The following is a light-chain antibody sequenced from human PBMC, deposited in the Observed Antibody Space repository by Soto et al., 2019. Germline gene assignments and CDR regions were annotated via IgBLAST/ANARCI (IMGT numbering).Light chain of an antibody. V-gene: IGLV7-43*01. CDR3: LLYSGGTPWV. CDR1: AGAVTSASY. CDR2: STT. Sequence: QAVVTQESSLTVSPGGTVTLTCASSAGAVTSASYANWFQQKPGQAPRPLIYSTTNKHSKTPARFSGSLLGGKAALTLSGLQPEDEAHYYCLLYSGGTPWVFGGGTKVTVL. J-gene: IGLJ3*02.